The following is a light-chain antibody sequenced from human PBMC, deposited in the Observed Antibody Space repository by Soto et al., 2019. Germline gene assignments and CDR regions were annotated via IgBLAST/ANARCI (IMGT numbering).Light chain of an antibody. CDR1: QTIRSF. V-gene: IGKV1-39*01. Sequence: DIQMTQSPSSLSASVGDRVTITCRASQTIRSFLNWYQQKPGKAPKLLIYAASSLQCGVPSRFSGSASGTDFTLTISSLQPEDCATYYCQQSYSTPYTFGQGTKLEIK. CDR2: AAS. CDR3: QQSYSTPYT. J-gene: IGKJ2*01.